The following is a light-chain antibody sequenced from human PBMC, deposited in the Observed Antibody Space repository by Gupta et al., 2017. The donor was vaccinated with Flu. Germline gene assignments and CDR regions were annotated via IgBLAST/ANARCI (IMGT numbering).Light chain of an antibody. J-gene: IGKJ1*01. CDR1: QGVSSD. Sequence: EIVLTQSPATLSVSPGERATLSCRASQGVSSDLAWYQQRPGQPPRLLIYGASTRPTGIPARFSGSGSGTEFTITISSLQSEDFAVYYCQQYNNWTPVTFGQGTKVEIK. CDR2: GAS. CDR3: QQYNNWTPVT. V-gene: IGKV3-15*01.